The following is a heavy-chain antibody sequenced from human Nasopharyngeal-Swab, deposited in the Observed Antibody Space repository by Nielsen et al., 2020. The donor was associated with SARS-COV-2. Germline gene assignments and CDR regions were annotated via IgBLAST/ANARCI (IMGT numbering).Heavy chain of an antibody. Sequence: GGSLRLSCAASGFTFSSYAMSWVRQAPGKGLEWVSAISGSGGSTYYADSVKGRFTISRDNSKNTLYLQMNSLRAEDTAVYYCAKANSPAYSSSSPYYYGMDVWGQGTTVTVSS. J-gene: IGHJ6*02. CDR1: GFTFSSYA. V-gene: IGHV3-23*01. D-gene: IGHD6-6*01. CDR2: ISGSGGST. CDR3: AKANSPAYSSSSPYYYGMDV.